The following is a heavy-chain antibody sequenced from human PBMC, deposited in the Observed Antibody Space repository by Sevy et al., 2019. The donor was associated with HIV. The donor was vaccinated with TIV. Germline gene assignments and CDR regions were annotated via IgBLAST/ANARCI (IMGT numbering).Heavy chain of an antibody. CDR1: RYSLNKFS. V-gene: IGHV1-24*01. D-gene: IGHD3-22*01. Sequence: ASVKVSCRISRYSLNKFSMHWVRQAPGKGLEWMGSFDPEDGERIYVQKFKGRFSMTEDTSTDTAYMELSSLRPDDTAVYYCAITREYYSDTSGYFDYWGQGTLVTVSS. CDR3: AITREYYSDTSGYFDY. J-gene: IGHJ4*02. CDR2: FDPEDGER.